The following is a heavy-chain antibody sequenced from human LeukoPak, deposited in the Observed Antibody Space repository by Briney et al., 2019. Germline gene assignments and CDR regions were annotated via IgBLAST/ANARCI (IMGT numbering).Heavy chain of an antibody. CDR3: AREPIAAAGVFDY. CDR1: GFTFSSYA. V-gene: IGHV3-30-3*01. Sequence: GALGLSCAASGFTFSSYAMHWGRQGPGKGLEGGAVISYDGSNKYYADAVKGRFTISRDNSKNTLYLQMNSLRAEDTAVYYCAREPIAAAGVFDYWGQGTLVTVSS. J-gene: IGHJ4*02. D-gene: IGHD6-13*01. CDR2: ISYDGSNK.